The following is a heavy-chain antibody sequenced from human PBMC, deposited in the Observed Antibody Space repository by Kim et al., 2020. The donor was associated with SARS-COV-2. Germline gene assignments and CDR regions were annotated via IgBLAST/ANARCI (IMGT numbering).Heavy chain of an antibody. D-gene: IGHD3-22*01. J-gene: IGHJ2*01. CDR3: ARTYYYDSSGQLDFDL. Sequence: SETLSLTCTVSGGSISSGGYYWSWIRQHPGKGLEWIGYIYYSGSTYYNPSLKSRVTISVDTSKNQFSLKLSSVTAADTAVYYCARTYYYDSSGQLDFDLWGRGTLVTVSS. CDR1: GGSISSGGYY. V-gene: IGHV4-31*03. CDR2: IYYSGST.